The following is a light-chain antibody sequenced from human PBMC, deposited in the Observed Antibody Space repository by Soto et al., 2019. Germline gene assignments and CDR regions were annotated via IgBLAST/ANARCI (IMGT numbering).Light chain of an antibody. CDR1: QSVRSL. CDR2: DAS. CDR3: QQRSNWPLT. J-gene: IGKJ4*01. V-gene: IGKV3-11*01. Sequence: EIVLTQSPATLSLFPGERATLSCRASQSVRSLLAWYQQKPGQAPRLLIYDASNRATGIPARFSGSGSGADSTLTISSLEPEDFAVYYCQQRSNWPLTFGGGTKVDIK.